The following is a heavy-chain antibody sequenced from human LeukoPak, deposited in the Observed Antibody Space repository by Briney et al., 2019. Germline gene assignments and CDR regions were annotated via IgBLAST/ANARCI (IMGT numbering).Heavy chain of an antibody. CDR3: VSHSDPLTGYSFDY. J-gene: IGHJ4*02. CDR2: IYDNGDT. CDR1: GFTVTSNY. D-gene: IGHD3-9*01. V-gene: IGHV3-53*01. Sequence: GGSLRLSCAASGFTVTSNYMTWVRQAPGKGLEWVSIIYDNGDTYYADPVKGRFTVTRDSSKNTVSLEMNSLRVDDTAVYYCVSHSDPLTGYSFDYWGQGTLVTVSS.